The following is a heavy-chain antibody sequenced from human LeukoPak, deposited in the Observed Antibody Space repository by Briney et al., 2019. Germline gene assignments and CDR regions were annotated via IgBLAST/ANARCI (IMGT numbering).Heavy chain of an antibody. CDR3: AKLAAAGTAHYYFDY. CDR1: GYTFTSYH. D-gene: IGHD6-13*01. CDR2: INPSGGST. V-gene: IGHV1-46*01. Sequence: VASVKVSCKASGYTFTSYHMHWVRQAPGQGLEIMGIINPSGGSTTYAQKFQGRVTMTRDTSTSTVYMELSSLRSEDTAVYYCAKLAAAGTAHYYFDYWGQGTLVTVYS. J-gene: IGHJ4*02.